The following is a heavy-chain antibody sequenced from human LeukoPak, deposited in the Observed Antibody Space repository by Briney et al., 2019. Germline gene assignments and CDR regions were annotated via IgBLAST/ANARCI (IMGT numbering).Heavy chain of an antibody. CDR2: INHSGST. J-gene: IGHJ5*02. Sequence: SETLSLTCAVYGGSFSGYYWSWIRQPPGKGLEWIGEINHSGSTNHNPSLKSRVTISVDTSKNQFSLKVSSVTAADTAVYYCARGPLRSGYYRPNWFDPWGQGTLVTVSS. CDR1: GGSFSGYY. CDR3: ARGPLRSGYYRPNWFDP. D-gene: IGHD3-3*01. V-gene: IGHV4-34*01.